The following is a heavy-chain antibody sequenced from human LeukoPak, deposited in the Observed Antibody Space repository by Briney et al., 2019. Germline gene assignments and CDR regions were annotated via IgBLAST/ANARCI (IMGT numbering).Heavy chain of an antibody. Sequence: ASVKVSCKASGHTFTGYYMHWVRQAPGQGLEWMGWINANSGDTNYAQKFQGRVTMTRDTSISTAYMELSRLRSEDTAVYYCARSDHYYDSSGHDYWGQGTLVTVSS. CDR3: ARSDHYYDSSGHDY. CDR2: INANSGDT. CDR1: GHTFTGYY. V-gene: IGHV1-2*02. J-gene: IGHJ4*02. D-gene: IGHD3-22*01.